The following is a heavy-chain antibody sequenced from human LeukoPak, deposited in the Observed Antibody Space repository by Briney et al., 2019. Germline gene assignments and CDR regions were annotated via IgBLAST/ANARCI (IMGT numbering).Heavy chain of an antibody. Sequence: GGSLRLSCAASGFTFSDYWMSWGRQAPGKGLEWVANIKQDGSETYYVDSVKGRFTISRDNAKNSLYLQMNSLRAEDTAVYYCAGSSGWARYFDYWGQGTLVTVSS. CDR1: GFTFSDYW. V-gene: IGHV3-7*03. J-gene: IGHJ4*02. D-gene: IGHD6-19*01. CDR3: AGSSGWARYFDY. CDR2: IKQDGSET.